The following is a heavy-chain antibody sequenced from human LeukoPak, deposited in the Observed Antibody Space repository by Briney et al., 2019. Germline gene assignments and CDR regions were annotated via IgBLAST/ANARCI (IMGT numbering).Heavy chain of an antibody. CDR3: ARTYGDPRFDP. CDR2: INHSGST. Sequence: KPSETLSLTCAVYGGSFSGYYWNWIRQPPGKGLEWIGEINHSGSTNYNPSLKSRVTISVDTSKNQFSLKLSSVTAADTAVYYCARTYGDPRFDPWGQGTLVTVSS. V-gene: IGHV4-34*01. CDR1: GGSFSGYY. D-gene: IGHD4-17*01. J-gene: IGHJ5*02.